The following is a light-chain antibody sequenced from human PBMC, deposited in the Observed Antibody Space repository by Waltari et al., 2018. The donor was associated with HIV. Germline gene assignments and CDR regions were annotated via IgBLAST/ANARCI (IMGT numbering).Light chain of an antibody. CDR1: SSNIGSHD. V-gene: IGLV1-47*01. CDR3: ATWDDSLSGVV. CDR2: RND. Sequence: QSVLTQPPSASGTPGKKVTISCSGSSSNIGSHDVFWYQQPPGPAPKLPMYRNDQRPSGVPDRFSGSKSGTSASLAISGPRSEDEADYTCATWDDSLSGVVFGGGTKLNVL. J-gene: IGLJ2*01.